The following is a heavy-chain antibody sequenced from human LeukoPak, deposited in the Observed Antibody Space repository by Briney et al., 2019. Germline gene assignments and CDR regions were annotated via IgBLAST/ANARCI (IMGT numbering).Heavy chain of an antibody. Sequence: SETLSLTCTVSGGSISSYYWSWIRQPPGKGLEWIGRIYTSGSTNYNPSLKSRVTISVDTSKNQFSLKLSSVTAADTAVYYCARGYGDYDHFDYWGQGTLVTVSS. CDR3: ARGYGDYDHFDY. CDR1: GGSISSYY. D-gene: IGHD4-17*01. V-gene: IGHV4-4*08. CDR2: IYTSGST. J-gene: IGHJ4*02.